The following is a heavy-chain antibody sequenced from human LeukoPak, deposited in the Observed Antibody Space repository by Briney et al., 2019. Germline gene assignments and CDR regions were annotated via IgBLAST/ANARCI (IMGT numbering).Heavy chain of an antibody. J-gene: IGHJ5*02. CDR2: ISSSGSTI. CDR3: ARVGVAARPEDNWFDP. Sequence: PGGSLRLSCAASGFTFSSYSMNWVRQAPGKGLEWVSYISSSGSTIYYADSVKGRFTISRDNAKNSLYLQMNSLRAEDTAVYYCARVGVAARPEDNWFDPWGQGTLVTVSS. D-gene: IGHD6-6*01. CDR1: GFTFSSYS. V-gene: IGHV3-48*04.